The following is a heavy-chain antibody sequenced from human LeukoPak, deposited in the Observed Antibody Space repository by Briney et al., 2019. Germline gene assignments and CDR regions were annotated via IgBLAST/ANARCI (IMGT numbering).Heavy chain of an antibody. CDR2: ISDSGTTI. D-gene: IGHD1-26*01. V-gene: IGHV3-48*03. J-gene: IGHJ4*02. CDR1: GFTFSTFE. CDR3: GGKVEATRGYYSKY. Sequence: GRSLRLSCAASGFTFSTFEMSWVRQAPGKGLDSVSYISDSGTTIYYTDSVKGRFTISRDNAKNSLYLQMNRLRAEDAGVYYCGGKVEATRGYYSKYWGQGARVTVSP.